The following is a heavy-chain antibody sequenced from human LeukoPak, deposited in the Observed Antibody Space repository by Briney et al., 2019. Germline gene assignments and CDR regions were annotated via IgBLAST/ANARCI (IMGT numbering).Heavy chain of an antibody. V-gene: IGHV3-30*18. Sequence: GGSLRLSCAASEFTFSSYGMHWVRQAPGKGLEWEAVISYDGSNKYYADSVKGRFTISRDNSKNTLYLQMSSLRAEDTAVYYCAKDQGWELLLYHYYGMDVWGQGTTVTVSS. CDR3: AKDQGWELLLYHYYGMDV. D-gene: IGHD1-26*01. CDR1: EFTFSSYG. J-gene: IGHJ6*02. CDR2: ISYDGSNK.